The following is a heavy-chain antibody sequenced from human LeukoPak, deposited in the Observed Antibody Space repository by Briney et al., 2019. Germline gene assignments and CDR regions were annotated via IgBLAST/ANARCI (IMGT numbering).Heavy chain of an antibody. CDR2: MNPNSGNT. V-gene: IGHV1-8*01. Sequence: ASVKVSCKASGYTFTSYDINWVRQATGQGLEWMGWMNPNSGNTGYAQKFQGRVTMTRNTSISTAYMELSSLRSEDTAVYYCARAYYEILTGYYKSYYYGMDVWGQGTTVTVSS. CDR1: GYTFTSYD. D-gene: IGHD3-9*01. J-gene: IGHJ6*02. CDR3: ARAYYEILTGYYKSYYYGMDV.